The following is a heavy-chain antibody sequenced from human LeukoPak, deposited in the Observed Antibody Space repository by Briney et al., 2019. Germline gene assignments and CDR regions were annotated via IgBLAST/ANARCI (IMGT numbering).Heavy chain of an antibody. Sequence: GSLRLSCAASGFTFSQYWMTWVRQAPGKGLEWIGYIYYTGDTNSNPSLKSRVIISLDTSKNQVSLQVTSVTAADTAVYYCARHTYARPFDFWGQGTLVTVSS. CDR2: IYYTGDT. V-gene: IGHV4-59*08. CDR3: ARHTYARPFDF. CDR1: GFTFSQYW. D-gene: IGHD6-6*01. J-gene: IGHJ4*02.